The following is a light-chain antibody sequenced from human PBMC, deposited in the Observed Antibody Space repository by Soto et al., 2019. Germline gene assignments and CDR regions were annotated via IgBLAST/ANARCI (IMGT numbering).Light chain of an antibody. CDR1: QSVRSH. J-gene: IGKJ1*01. CDR2: DAS. CDR3: QQYNNWTRT. V-gene: IGKV3-15*01. Sequence: EIVLTQSPATLSLSPGERATLSCRASQSVRSHLAWYQQKPGQSPRLLIYDASNRETGIPARFSGSGSGTECTRTISSLQSEDFEVYYCQQYNNWTRTFGQGTKVDIK.